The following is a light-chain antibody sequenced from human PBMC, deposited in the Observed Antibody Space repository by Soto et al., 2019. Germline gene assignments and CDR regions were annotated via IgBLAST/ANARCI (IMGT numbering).Light chain of an antibody. J-gene: IGKJ4*01. CDR1: QSVSSIY. V-gene: IGKV3-20*01. Sequence: EIVFTQPPGTLSLSPGERATLSCRASQSVSSIYLAWYQQKPGQAPRLLIYGASIRATGIPDRFSGSGSGTDFTLTISRLEPEDFAVYSCEQYGSSPLTFGGGTKVEIK. CDR2: GAS. CDR3: EQYGSSPLT.